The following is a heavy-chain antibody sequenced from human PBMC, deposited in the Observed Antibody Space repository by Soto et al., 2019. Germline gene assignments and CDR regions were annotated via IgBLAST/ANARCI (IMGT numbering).Heavy chain of an antibody. V-gene: IGHV3-30-3*01. CDR1: GFTFSSCA. J-gene: IGHJ6*01. Sequence: AGSLRLSCEGSGFTFSSCAMHWVRQRLGKWLEWVAVISYDGSNKYYAESVKGRFTIYXENYKNTLYQQINSLSDEDTXVYYCARVLGGVGYNQPGDYYYDYGMYVWGQGTKVTVCS. D-gene: IGHD3-16*01. CDR2: ISYDGSNK. CDR3: ARVLGGVGYNQPGDYYYDYGMYV.